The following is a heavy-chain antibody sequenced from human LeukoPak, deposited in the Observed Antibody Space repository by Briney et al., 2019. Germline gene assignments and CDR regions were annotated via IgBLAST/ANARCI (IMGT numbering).Heavy chain of an antibody. V-gene: IGHV3-30*18. J-gene: IGHJ4*02. CDR3: AKEFLYYDFDY. Sequence: GGSLRLSCVASGFIVNIYGMHWVRQAPGKGLEWVAVLSSDGSNKYYADSVKGRFTISRDNSKNTLYLQVNSLRADDTAVYYCAKEFLYYDFDYWGQGTLVTVSS. CDR1: GFIVNIYG. CDR2: LSSDGSNK. D-gene: IGHD3-10*01.